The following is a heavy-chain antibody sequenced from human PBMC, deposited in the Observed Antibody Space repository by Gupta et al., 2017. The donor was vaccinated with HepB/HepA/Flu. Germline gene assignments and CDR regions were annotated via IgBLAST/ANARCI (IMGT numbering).Heavy chain of an antibody. D-gene: IGHD2-21*01. CDR1: GGSFSGYY. CDR3: ARGRHIVPEGYRYFDY. J-gene: IGHJ4*02. V-gene: IGHV4-34*01. Sequence: QVQLQQWGAGLLKPSETLSLTCAVYGGSFSGYYWNWIRQPPGKGLEWIGEINHSGSTNYNPSLKSRVTISVDTSKNQFSLKLSSVTAADTAVYYCARGRHIVPEGYRYFDYWGQGTLVTVSS. CDR2: INHSGST.